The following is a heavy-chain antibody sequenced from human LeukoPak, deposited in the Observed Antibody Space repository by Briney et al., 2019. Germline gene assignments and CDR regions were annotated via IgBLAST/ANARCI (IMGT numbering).Heavy chain of an antibody. CDR2: ISWNSGSI. CDR3: AKDISDYYGSGSYFVY. J-gene: IGHJ4*02. V-gene: IGHV3-9*01. D-gene: IGHD3-10*01. CDR1: GFTFDDYA. Sequence: GGSLRLSCAASGFTFDDYAMHWVRQAPGKGLEWVSGISWNSGSIGYADSVEGRFTISRDNAKNSLYLQMNSLRAEDTALYYCAKDISDYYGSGSYFVYWGQGTLVTVSS.